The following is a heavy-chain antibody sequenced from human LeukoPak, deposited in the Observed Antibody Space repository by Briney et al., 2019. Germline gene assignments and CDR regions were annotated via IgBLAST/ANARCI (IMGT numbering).Heavy chain of an antibody. Sequence: GGSLRLSCAASGFTFSSYSMNWVRQAPGKGLEWVSSISSSSSYIYYADSVKGRFTISRDNAKNALYLQMNSLRAEDTALYYCARGHNWNDEGGYYFDYWGQGTLVTVSS. CDR2: ISSSSSYI. J-gene: IGHJ4*02. CDR3: ARGHNWNDEGGYYFDY. D-gene: IGHD1-1*01. V-gene: IGHV3-21*04. CDR1: GFTFSSYS.